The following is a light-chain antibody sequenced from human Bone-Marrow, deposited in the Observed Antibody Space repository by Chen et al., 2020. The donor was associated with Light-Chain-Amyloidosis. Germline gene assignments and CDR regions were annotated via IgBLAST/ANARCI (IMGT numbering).Light chain of an antibody. Sequence: SALTQPSAVSGSPGQPITVSSTGTSSDVGGDNHVSWYQQHPDKAPKLMIYEVTKRPSWVPDRSSCSTSDNTALLTISLLQTEDEAYYCGSSYTITNTHVFGSGTRVTVL. CDR2: EVT. CDR1: SSDVGGDNH. J-gene: IGLJ1*01. V-gene: IGLV2-14*01. CDR3: SSYTITNTHV.